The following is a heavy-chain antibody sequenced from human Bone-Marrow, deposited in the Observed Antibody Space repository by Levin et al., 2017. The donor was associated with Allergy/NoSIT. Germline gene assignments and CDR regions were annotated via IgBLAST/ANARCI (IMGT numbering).Heavy chain of an antibody. V-gene: IGHV3-30-3*01. CDR2: ISYDGSNK. D-gene: IGHD3-10*01. CDR1: GFTFSSYA. CDR3: ARPHRSGSYYYDAFDI. Sequence: SCAASGFTFSSYAMHWVRQAPGKGLEWVAVISYDGSNKYYADSVKGRFTISRDNSKNTLYLQMNSLRAEDTAVYYCARPHRSGSYYYDAFDIWGQGTMVTVSS. J-gene: IGHJ3*02.